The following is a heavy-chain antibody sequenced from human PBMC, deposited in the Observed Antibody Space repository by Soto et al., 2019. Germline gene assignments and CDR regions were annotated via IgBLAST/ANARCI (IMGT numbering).Heavy chain of an antibody. CDR3: ARTRFGLQSTRWVGGSSGPRYYYYYMDV. V-gene: IGHV3-64*01. D-gene: IGHD4-4*01. Sequence: GGSLRLSCAASGFTFSSYAMHWVRQAPGKGLEYVSAISSNGGSTYYANSVKGRFTISRDNSKNTLYLQMGSLRAEDMAVYYCARTRFGLQSTRWVGGSSGPRYYYYYMDVWGKGTTVTVSS. CDR2: ISSNGGST. J-gene: IGHJ6*03. CDR1: GFTFSSYA.